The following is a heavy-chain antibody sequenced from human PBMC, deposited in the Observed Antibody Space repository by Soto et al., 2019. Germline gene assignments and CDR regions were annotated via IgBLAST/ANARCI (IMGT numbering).Heavy chain of an antibody. CDR1: GFTFSNFW. Sequence: EVQLVESGGGLVQPGGSLRLSCEVSGFTFSNFWMTWVRQAPGKGLEWVANIKKDGSEKNFVDSVKGRFTISRDNAKNSLYLQMNRLRAEDTAVYYCTTGGLLTLRYWGQGALVTVSS. D-gene: IGHD3-10*01. J-gene: IGHJ4*02. CDR3: TTGGLLTLRY. V-gene: IGHV3-7*03. CDR2: IKKDGSEK.